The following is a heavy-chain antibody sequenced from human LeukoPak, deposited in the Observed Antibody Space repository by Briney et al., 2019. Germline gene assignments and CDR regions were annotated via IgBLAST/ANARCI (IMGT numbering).Heavy chain of an antibody. J-gene: IGHJ1*01. CDR2: IIPIFGTA. D-gene: IGHD3-10*01. CDR1: GGTFSSYA. Sequence: SVKVSCXASGGTFSSYAISWVRQAPGQGLEWMGGIIPIFGTANYAQKFQGRVTITADESTSTAYMELSSLRSEDTAVYYCAVADGSGSLRFQHWGQGTLVTVSS. V-gene: IGHV1-69*13. CDR3: AVADGSGSLRFQH.